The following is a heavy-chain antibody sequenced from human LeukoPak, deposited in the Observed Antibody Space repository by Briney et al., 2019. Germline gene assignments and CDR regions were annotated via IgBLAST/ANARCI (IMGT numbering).Heavy chain of an antibody. CDR1: GYSFVFYG. CDR2: ISSYTGNT. J-gene: IGHJ5*02. CDR3: ARDHRDVVVVPAAIGRFDP. Sequence: ASVTVSCKASGYSFVFYGFTWVRQAPGQGLEWMGWISSYTGNTKYAQNLQGRVTMTTDTSTSTAYMELSSLRSEDTAVYYCARDHRDVVVVPAAIGRFDPWGQGTLVTVSS. V-gene: IGHV1-18*01. D-gene: IGHD2-2*01.